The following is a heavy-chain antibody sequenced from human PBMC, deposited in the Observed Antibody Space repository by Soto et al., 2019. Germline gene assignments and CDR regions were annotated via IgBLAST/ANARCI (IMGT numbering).Heavy chain of an antibody. CDR3: ARDRSGYDYFDY. Sequence: QVQLQESGPGLVEPSQTLSLTCTVSGGSISSGGYYWSWVRQHPGKGLEWIGYIYYSGSTYYNPSLKSRVTISVDTSKNQFSLKLSSVTAADTAVYYCARDRSGYDYFDYWGQGTLVTVSS. CDR1: GGSISSGGYY. V-gene: IGHV4-31*03. CDR2: IYYSGST. D-gene: IGHD5-12*01. J-gene: IGHJ4*02.